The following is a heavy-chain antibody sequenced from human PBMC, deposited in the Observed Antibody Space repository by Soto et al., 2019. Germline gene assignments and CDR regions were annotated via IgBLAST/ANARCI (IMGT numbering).Heavy chain of an antibody. CDR3: ARDTRTYYYGSAPTGYYYGMDV. D-gene: IGHD3-10*01. J-gene: IGHJ6*02. CDR2: IIPIFGTA. Sequence: SVKVSCKASGGTFSSYAISWVRQAPGQGLEWMGGIIPIFGTANYAQKFQGRVTITADKSTSTAYMELSSLRSEDTAVYYCARDTRTYYYGSAPTGYYYGMDVWGQGTTVTVSS. V-gene: IGHV1-69*06. CDR1: GGTFSSYA.